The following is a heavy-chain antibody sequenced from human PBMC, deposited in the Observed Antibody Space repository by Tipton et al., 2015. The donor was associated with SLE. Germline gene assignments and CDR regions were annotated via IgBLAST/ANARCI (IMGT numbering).Heavy chain of an antibody. V-gene: IGHV3-74*01. J-gene: IGHJ5*02. Sequence: SLRLSCAASGFTFNSYWLHWVRQPPGKGLVWVSRINSDGSSTSYADSVKGRFTISRDNAKNTLYLQMNSLRAEDTAVYFCTRGREGGNWFDPWGQGTLVTVSS. CDR3: TRGREGGNWFDP. CDR2: INSDGSST. CDR1: GFTFNSYW.